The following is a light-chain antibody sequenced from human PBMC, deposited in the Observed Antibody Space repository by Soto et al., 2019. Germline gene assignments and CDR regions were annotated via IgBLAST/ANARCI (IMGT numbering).Light chain of an antibody. Sequence: DIVLTQSPDSLAVSLGERATINCKSSQSVLYSPNNKNYLAWYQQKPGQPPKLLVYWASTRESGVPDRFSGSVSGPDFTLTSSSLQAEAAAVYYCHKCHSAPQPFGQGNKVEI. CDR1: QSVLYSPNNKNY. CDR2: WAS. CDR3: HKCHSAPQP. V-gene: IGKV4-1*01. J-gene: IGKJ1*01.